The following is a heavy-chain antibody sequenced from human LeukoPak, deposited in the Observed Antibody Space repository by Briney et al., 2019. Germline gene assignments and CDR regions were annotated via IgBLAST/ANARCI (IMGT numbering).Heavy chain of an antibody. V-gene: IGHV3-66*01. CDR3: ARDLWLYAFDI. CDR1: GFTVSSNY. CDR2: IYSGGNT. Sequence: GGSLRLSCAASGFTVSSNYMSWVRQAPGKGLEWVSVIYSGGNTYYADSVKGRFTISRDNSENTLYLQMNSLRADDTAVYYCARDLWLYAFDIWGQGTMVTVSS. J-gene: IGHJ3*02. D-gene: IGHD3-10*01.